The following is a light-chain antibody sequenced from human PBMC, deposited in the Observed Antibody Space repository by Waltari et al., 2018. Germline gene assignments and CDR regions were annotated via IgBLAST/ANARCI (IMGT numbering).Light chain of an antibody. Sequence: EIVLTQSPATLSLSPGESANLSCRASQSVRGYLAWYQQKPGKTPRLLIYDASKRATGIPARFVGSGSGTDFTLTISRLEPEDFAVYYCQERSNWPGGSFGGGTKVEIK. V-gene: IGKV3-11*01. CDR2: DAS. CDR3: QERSNWPGGS. J-gene: IGKJ4*01. CDR1: QSVRGY.